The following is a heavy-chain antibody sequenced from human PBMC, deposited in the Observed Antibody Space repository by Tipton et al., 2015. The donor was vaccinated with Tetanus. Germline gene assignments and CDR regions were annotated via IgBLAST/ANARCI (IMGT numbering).Heavy chain of an antibody. CDR1: GYNFTDNY. CDR2: INPKNDVT. V-gene: IGHV1-2*02. CDR3: ARHGSIGARFNWFDF. Sequence: QSGAEVKKPGASVTVSCKASGYNFTDNYIHWVRQAPGQGLEWMGWINPKNDVTRYAREFRGRVTMSSDTSINTAFMVLRGLKSDDTAVFYCARHGSIGARFNWFDFWGQGTLVTVSS. D-gene: IGHD6-6*01. J-gene: IGHJ5*01.